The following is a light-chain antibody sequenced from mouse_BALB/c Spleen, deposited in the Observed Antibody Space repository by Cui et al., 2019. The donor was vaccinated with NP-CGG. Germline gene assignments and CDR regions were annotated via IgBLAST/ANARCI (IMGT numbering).Light chain of an antibody. CDR2: GTN. J-gene: IGLJ1*01. CDR3: ALWYSNHWV. CDR1: TGAVTTSNY. V-gene: IGLV1*01. Sequence: QAVATQQAAITTSPGETVTLTCRSRTGAVTTSNYANWVQEKPDHLFTGLIGGTNNRVPGVPARFSGSLIGDKAALTITGTQTEDEAIYFCALWYSNHWVFGGGTKLTVL.